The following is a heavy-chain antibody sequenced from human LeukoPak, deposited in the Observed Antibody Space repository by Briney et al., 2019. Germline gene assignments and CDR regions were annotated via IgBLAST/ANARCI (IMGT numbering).Heavy chain of an antibody. CDR2: INPNSGGT. Sequence: GASVKVSCKASGYTFTGYYMHWVRQAPGRGLEWMGWINPNSGGTNYAQKFQGRVTMTRDTSISTAYMELSRLRSDDTAVYYCARDDTKAAAGTWYYYYYGMDVWGQGTTVTVSS. CDR3: ARDDTKAAAGTWYYYYYGMDV. CDR1: GYTFTGYY. D-gene: IGHD6-13*01. V-gene: IGHV1-2*02. J-gene: IGHJ6*02.